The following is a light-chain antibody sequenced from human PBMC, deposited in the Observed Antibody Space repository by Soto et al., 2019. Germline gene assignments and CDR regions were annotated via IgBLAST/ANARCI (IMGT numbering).Light chain of an antibody. CDR1: SSDVGGYNY. J-gene: IGLJ1*01. CDR3: SSYTSSSTYV. V-gene: IGLV2-14*01. CDR2: DVS. Sequence: QSARTQPASVSGAPGQSITISCTGTSSDVGGYNYVSWYQQHPGKAPKLMIYDVSNRPSGVSNRFSGSKSGNTASLTISGLQAEDEADYYCSSYTSSSTYVFGTGTKVTVL.